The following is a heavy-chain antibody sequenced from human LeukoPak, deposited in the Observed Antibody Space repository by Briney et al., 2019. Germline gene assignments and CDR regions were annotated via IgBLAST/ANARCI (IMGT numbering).Heavy chain of an antibody. D-gene: IGHD3-22*01. CDR3: AKPYYYDSSGYYHDY. CDR1: GFTFSDYY. J-gene: IGHJ4*02. CDR2: IKQDGSEK. Sequence: PGGSLRLSCAASGFTFSDYYMSWIRQAPGKGLEWVANIKQDGSEKYYVDSVKGRFTISRDNSKNTLYLQMNSLRAEDTAVYYCAKPYYYDSSGYYHDYWGQGTLVTVSS. V-gene: IGHV3-7*03.